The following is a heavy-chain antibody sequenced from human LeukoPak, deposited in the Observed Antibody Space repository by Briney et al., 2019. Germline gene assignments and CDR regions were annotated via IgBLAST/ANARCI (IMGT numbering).Heavy chain of an antibody. CDR3: ARVGYYDFWSGPRYFDY. J-gene: IGHJ4*02. CDR2: IYYSGST. V-gene: IGHV4-39*07. Sequence: SETLSLTCTVSGGSISSSSYYWGWIRQPPGKGLEWIGSIYYSGSTYYNPSLKSRVTISVDTSKNQFSLKLSSVTAADTAVYYCARVGYYDFWSGPRYFDYWGQGTLVTVSS. D-gene: IGHD3-3*01. CDR1: GGSISSSSYY.